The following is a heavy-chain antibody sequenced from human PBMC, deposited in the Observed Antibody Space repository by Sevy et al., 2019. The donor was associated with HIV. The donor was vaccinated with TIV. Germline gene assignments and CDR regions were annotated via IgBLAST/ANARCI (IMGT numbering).Heavy chain of an antibody. Sequence: SETLSLTCTVSGGSVTSDSYYWTWIRQPPGKGLECLGYMFYTGSTNYNPSLMSRVTISVDTSKNQFSLKLSSVTAADTAVYYCARMLGLTYYGMDVWGQGTTVSVSS. CDR3: ARMLGLTYYGMDV. CDR1: GGSVTSDSYY. V-gene: IGHV4-61*01. CDR2: MFYTGST. D-gene: IGHD2-2*01. J-gene: IGHJ6*02.